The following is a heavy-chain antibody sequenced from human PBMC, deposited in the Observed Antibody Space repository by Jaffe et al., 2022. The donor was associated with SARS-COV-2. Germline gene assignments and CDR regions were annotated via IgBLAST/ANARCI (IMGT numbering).Heavy chain of an antibody. CDR1: GGSVSSGSYY. CDR2: MYYSGST. Sequence: QVQLQESGPGLVKASETLSLTCTVSGGSVSSGSYYWSWIRQPPGKGLEWVGYMYYSGSTKYNPSLKSRVTISVDTSKNQFSLTLNSVTAADTAVYYCARDLGTYLYFDSWGQGALVTVSS. D-gene: IGHD7-27*01. CDR3: ARDLGTYLYFDS. J-gene: IGHJ4*02. V-gene: IGHV4-61*01.